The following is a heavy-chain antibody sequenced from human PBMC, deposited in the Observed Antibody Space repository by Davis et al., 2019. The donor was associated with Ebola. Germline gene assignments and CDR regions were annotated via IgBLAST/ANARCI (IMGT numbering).Heavy chain of an antibody. V-gene: IGHV3-33*06. Sequence: GGSLRLSCSASGFTFSSYAMHWVRQAPGKGLEWAAVIWYDGSNKYYADSVKGRFTISRDNSKNTLYLQMNSLRAKDTAVYYCAKEWRIVGATFDYWGQGTLVTVSS. CDR2: IWYDGSNK. CDR1: GFTFSSYA. J-gene: IGHJ4*02. D-gene: IGHD1-26*01. CDR3: AKEWRIVGATFDY.